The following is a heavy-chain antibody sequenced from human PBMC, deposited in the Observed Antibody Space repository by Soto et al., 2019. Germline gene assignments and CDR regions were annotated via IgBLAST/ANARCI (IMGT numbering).Heavy chain of an antibody. CDR3: ARGSAGDIVVVVAASTASSYGMEV. D-gene: IGHD2-15*01. Sequence: ASVKVSCKASGGTFSSYASSWVRQAPGQGLEWMGGIIPIFGTANYAQKFQGRVTITADESTSTAYMELSSLRSEDTAVYYCARGSAGDIVVVVAASTASSYGMEVLRQATTVTVS. CDR2: IIPIFGTA. J-gene: IGHJ6*02. CDR1: GGTFSSYA. V-gene: IGHV1-69*13.